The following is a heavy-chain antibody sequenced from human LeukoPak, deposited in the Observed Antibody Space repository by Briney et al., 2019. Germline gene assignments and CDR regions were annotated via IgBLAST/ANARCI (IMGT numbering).Heavy chain of an antibody. D-gene: IGHD5-18*01. V-gene: IGHV4-34*01. J-gene: IGHJ4*02. CDR2: INHSGST. CDR3: ARYSYGRNFDY. Sequence: PSETLSLTCAVYGGSFSGYYWSWIRQPPGKGLEWIGEINHSGSTNYNPSLKSRVTISVDTSKNQFSLKPSSVTAADTAVYYCARYSYGRNFDYWGQGTLVTVSS. CDR1: GGSFSGYY.